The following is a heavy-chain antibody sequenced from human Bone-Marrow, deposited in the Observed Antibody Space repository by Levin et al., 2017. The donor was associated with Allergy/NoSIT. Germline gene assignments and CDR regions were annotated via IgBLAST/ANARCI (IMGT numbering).Heavy chain of an antibody. CDR2: MNPNSGNT. CDR1: GYTFTSYD. D-gene: IGHD6-19*01. J-gene: IGHJ3*02. Sequence: GESLKISCKASGYTFTSYDINWVRQATGQGLEWMGWMNPNSGNTGYAQKFQGRVTMTRNTSISTAYMELSSLRSEDTAVYYCARGWSSGWSADAFDIWGQGTMVTVSS. V-gene: IGHV1-8*01. CDR3: ARGWSSGWSADAFDI.